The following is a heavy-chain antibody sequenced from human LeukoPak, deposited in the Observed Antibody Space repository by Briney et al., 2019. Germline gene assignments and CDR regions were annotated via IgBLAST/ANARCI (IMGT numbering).Heavy chain of an antibody. CDR2: IYYRGST. CDR3: ARGPPPDFDY. V-gene: IGHV4-39*02. Sequence: SETLSLTCTVSGGSISSSSYYWGWIRQPPGKGLEWIGSIYYRGSTYYNPSLKSRVTISVDTSKNHFSLKLSSVTAADTAVYYCARGPPPDFDYWGRGTLVTVSS. J-gene: IGHJ4*02. CDR1: GGSISSSSYY.